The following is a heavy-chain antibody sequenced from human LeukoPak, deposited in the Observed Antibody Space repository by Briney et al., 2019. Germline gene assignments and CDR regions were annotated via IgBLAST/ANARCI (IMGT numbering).Heavy chain of an antibody. V-gene: IGHV1-69*13. CDR2: IIPIFGTA. D-gene: IGHD5-18*01. J-gene: IGHJ3*02. CDR1: GGTFSSYA. Sequence: ASVKVSCKAYGGTFSSYAISWVRQAPGQGLEWMGGIIPIFGTANYAQKFQGRVTITADESTSTAYMELSSLRSEDTAVYYCASYEYSYGQRDAFDIWGQGTMVTVSS. CDR3: ASYEYSYGQRDAFDI.